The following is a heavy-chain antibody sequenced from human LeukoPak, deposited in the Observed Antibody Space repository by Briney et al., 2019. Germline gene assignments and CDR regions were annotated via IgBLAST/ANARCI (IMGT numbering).Heavy chain of an antibody. CDR3: ARGYVSFDY. CDR2: INHSGST. D-gene: IGHD3-16*01. Sequence: PSETLSLTCTVSGGSISSYYWSWIRQPPGKGLEWIGEINHSGSTNYNPSLKSRVTISVDTSKNQFSLKLSSVTAADTAVYYCARGYVSFDYWGQGTLVTVSS. V-gene: IGHV4-34*01. CDR1: GGSISSYY. J-gene: IGHJ4*02.